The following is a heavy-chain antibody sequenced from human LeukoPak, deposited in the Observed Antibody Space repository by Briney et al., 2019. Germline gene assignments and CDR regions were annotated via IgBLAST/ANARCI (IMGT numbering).Heavy chain of an antibody. V-gene: IGHV4-4*07. CDR3: AGHSNWNGGVDWFDP. D-gene: IGHD1-20*01. Sequence: PSETLSLTCTVSGGSISSYYWSWIRQPAGKGLEWIGRIYTSGSTNYNPSLKSRVTMSVDTSKNQFSLKLSSVTAADTAVYYCAGHSNWNGGVDWFDPWGQGTQVTVSS. CDR1: GGSISSYY. CDR2: IYTSGST. J-gene: IGHJ5*02.